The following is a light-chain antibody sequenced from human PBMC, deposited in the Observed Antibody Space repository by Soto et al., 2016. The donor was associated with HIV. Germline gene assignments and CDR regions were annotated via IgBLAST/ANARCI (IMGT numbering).Light chain of an antibody. CDR2: QDN. Sequence: SYELTQPPSVSVSPGQTASITCSGDKLGDKYVSWFQQEPGQSPVLVIYQDNKRPSGIPARFSASNSGNTATLTISRVEAGDEADYFCQVWDVSSDHVLFGGGTKLTVL. CDR1: KLGDKY. V-gene: IGLV3-1*01. CDR3: QVWDVSSDHVL. J-gene: IGLJ2*01.